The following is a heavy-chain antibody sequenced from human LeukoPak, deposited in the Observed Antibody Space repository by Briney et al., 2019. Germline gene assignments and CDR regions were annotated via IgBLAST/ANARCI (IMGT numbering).Heavy chain of an antibody. V-gene: IGHV4-31*03. D-gene: IGHD5-18*01. CDR1: GGSISSGGYY. Sequence: SETLSLTCTVSGGSISSGGYYWSWIRQHPGKGLEWIGYIYYSGSTYYNPSLKSRVTISVDATKNQLSLKLNSVTAADTAVYYCAREGNGYNYGSSAFDIWGQGTMVTVSS. CDR2: IYYSGST. CDR3: AREGNGYNYGSSAFDI. J-gene: IGHJ3*02.